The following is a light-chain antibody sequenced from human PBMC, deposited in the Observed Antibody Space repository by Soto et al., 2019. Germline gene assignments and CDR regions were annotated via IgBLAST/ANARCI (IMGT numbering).Light chain of an antibody. J-gene: IGLJ1*01. CDR3: SSYTSRSTGV. CDR1: NSDVGGYNY. V-gene: IGLV2-14*01. CDR2: EVN. Sequence: QSALTQPPSASGSPGQSVTISCTGTNSDVGGYNYVSWYQQNPGKAPKLMIYEVNYRPSGVSDRFSGSKSGNTASLTISGLQAEDEADYYCSSYTSRSTGVFGTGTKLTVL.